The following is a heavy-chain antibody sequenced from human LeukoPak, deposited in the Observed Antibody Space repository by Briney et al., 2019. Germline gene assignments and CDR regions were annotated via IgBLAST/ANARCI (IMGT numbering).Heavy chain of an antibody. Sequence: ASVKVSCKASGYTFTSYGINWVRQAPGQGLEWMGWISAYNGNTNYAQKLQGRVTMTTDTSTSTAYMELRSPRSDDTAVYYCARVVSSGYYEAFDIWGQGTMVTVSS. V-gene: IGHV1-18*01. D-gene: IGHD3-22*01. CDR1: GYTFTSYG. J-gene: IGHJ3*02. CDR3: ARVVSSGYYEAFDI. CDR2: ISAYNGNT.